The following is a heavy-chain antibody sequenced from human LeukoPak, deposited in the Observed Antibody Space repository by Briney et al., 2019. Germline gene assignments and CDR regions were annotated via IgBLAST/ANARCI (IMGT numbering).Heavy chain of an antibody. CDR2: ISAYNGNT. CDR1: GYTFTSYG. Sequence: ASVKVSCKASGYTFTSYGISWVRQAPGQGLEWMGWISAYNGNTNYVQKLQGRVTMTTDTSTSTAYMELRSLRSDDTAVYYCAFSSWAPTRYYYYMDVWGKGTTVTVSS. V-gene: IGHV1-18*01. J-gene: IGHJ6*03. D-gene: IGHD1-26*01. CDR3: AFSSWAPTRYYYYMDV.